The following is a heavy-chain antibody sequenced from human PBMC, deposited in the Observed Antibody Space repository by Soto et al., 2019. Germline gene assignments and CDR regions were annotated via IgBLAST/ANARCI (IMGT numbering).Heavy chain of an antibody. V-gene: IGHV4-4*07. D-gene: IGHD6-13*01. CDR2: IYTSGST. CDR3: ARGIGNGYXSIRYVPDLYYYYGMDV. Sequence: SETLSLTSTVSGGSISSYYWSWIRQPAGKGLEWIGRIYTSGSTNYNPSLKSRVTMSVDTSKNQFSLKLSSVTAADTAVYYCARGIGNGYXSIRYVPDLYYYYGMDVWGQGTTVTVSS. CDR1: GGSISSYY. J-gene: IGHJ6*02.